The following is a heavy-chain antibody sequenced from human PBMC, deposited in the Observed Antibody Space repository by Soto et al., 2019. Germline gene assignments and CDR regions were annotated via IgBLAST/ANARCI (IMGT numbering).Heavy chain of an antibody. Sequence: SETLSLTCTVSGGSISSYYWSWILQPPWKGLEWIGYIYYSGSTNYNPSLKSRVTISVDTSKNQFSLKLSSVTAADTAVYYCARVVVVPAAGGPGYYYYMDVWGKGTTVTVSS. CDR3: ARVVVVPAAGGPGYYYYMDV. CDR2: IYYSGST. D-gene: IGHD2-2*01. CDR1: GGSISSYY. V-gene: IGHV4-59*01. J-gene: IGHJ6*03.